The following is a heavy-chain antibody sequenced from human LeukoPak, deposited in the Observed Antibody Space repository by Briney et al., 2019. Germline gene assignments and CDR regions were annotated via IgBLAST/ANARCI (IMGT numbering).Heavy chain of an antibody. V-gene: IGHV4-34*01. Sequence: SETLSLTCAVYGGSFSGYYWSWIRQPPGKGLEWIGEINHSGSTNYNPSLKSRVTISVDTSKNQFSLKLSSVTAADTAVYYCAKTAPVGSGYSSSWYGSYKPYDAFDIWGQGTMVTVSS. D-gene: IGHD6-13*01. CDR3: AKTAPVGSGYSSSWYGSYKPYDAFDI. CDR2: INHSGST. CDR1: GGSFSGYY. J-gene: IGHJ3*02.